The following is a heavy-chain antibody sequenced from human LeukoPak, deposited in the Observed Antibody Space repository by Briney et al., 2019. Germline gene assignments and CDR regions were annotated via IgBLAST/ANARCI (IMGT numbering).Heavy chain of an antibody. J-gene: IGHJ3*02. CDR1: GGSISSYY. CDR2: IYYSGST. Sequence: SEILSLTHTVSGGSISSYYWSWIRQPPGEGLEWIGYIYYSGSTNYNPSLKSRVTISVDTSKNQFSLKLSSVTAADTAVYYCARDRYYDSSSWGNDAFDIWGQGTMVTVSS. V-gene: IGHV4-59*01. D-gene: IGHD3-22*01. CDR3: ARDRYYDSSSWGNDAFDI.